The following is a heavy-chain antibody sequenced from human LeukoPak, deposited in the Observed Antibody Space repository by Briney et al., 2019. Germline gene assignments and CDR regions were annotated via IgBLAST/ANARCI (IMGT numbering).Heavy chain of an antibody. CDR3: ARSSLPH. Sequence: GGSLRLSCAASGFTFSSYAMHWVRQAPGKGLEWVAVISYDGSNKYYADSVKGRFTISRDNSKNTLYLQMNSLRAEDTAVYHCARSSLPHWGQGTLVTVSS. J-gene: IGHJ4*02. CDR2: ISYDGSNK. V-gene: IGHV3-30-3*01. CDR1: GFTFSSYA.